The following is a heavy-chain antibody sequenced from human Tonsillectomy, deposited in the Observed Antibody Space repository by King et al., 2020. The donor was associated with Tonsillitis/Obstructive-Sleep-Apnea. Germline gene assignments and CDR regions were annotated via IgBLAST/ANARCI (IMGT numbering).Heavy chain of an antibody. V-gene: IGHV3-33*01. J-gene: IGHJ5*02. Sequence: QLVQSGGGVVQPGRSLRLSCAASGFTFSSYGMHWVRQAPGKGLEWVAVIWYDGSNKYYADSVKGRFTISRDNSKNTLYLQMNSLRAEDTAVYYCARDRAREYWIDPWGQGTLVTVSS. D-gene: IGHD6-6*01. CDR3: ARDRAREYWIDP. CDR1: GFTFSSYG. CDR2: IWYDGSNK.